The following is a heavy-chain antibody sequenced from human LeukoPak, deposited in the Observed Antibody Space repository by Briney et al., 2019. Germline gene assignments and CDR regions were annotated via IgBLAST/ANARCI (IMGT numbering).Heavy chain of an antibody. Sequence: GGCLRLSCAAPGFTFSSYWMSWVRQAPGKGLEWVANMNQDGSEKYYVDSVKGRFTISRDNAENSLYLQMNSLRAEDTAVYYCARDDSGPDYWGQGTLVTVSS. D-gene: IGHD6-19*01. J-gene: IGHJ4*02. CDR2: MNQDGSEK. CDR1: GFTFSSYW. CDR3: ARDDSGPDY. V-gene: IGHV3-7*01.